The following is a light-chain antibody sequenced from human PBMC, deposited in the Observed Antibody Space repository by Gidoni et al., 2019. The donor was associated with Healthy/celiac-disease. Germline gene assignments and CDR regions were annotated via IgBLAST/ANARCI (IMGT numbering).Light chain of an antibody. CDR2: AAS. CDR1: QSISSY. J-gene: IGKJ4*01. CDR3: QQSYSTSALT. V-gene: IGKV1-39*01. Sequence: DIQMTQSPSSLSASVGDRVTITCRARQSISSYLNWYQQKPGKAPKLLIYAASSLQSGVPSRFSGSGSGTDFTLTISSLQPEDFATYYCQQSYSTSALTCGGXTKVEIK.